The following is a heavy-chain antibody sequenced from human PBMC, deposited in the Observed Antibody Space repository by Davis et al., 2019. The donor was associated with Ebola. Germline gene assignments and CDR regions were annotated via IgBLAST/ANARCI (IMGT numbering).Heavy chain of an antibody. CDR2: IYDSGST. J-gene: IGHJ4*02. V-gene: IGHV4-61*01. CDR3: ARVRSKDGTALDY. Sequence: SETLSLTCTVSAGSISSSSYSWSWIRQPPGKGLEWIGYIYDSGSTNYNRSLKSPVTISVETSKNQFSLKLSSVTAADTAVYYCARVRSKDGTALDYWGQGTLVTVSS. CDR1: AGSISSSSYS.